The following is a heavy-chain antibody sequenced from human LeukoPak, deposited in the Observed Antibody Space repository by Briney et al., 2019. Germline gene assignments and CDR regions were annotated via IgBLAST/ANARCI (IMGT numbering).Heavy chain of an antibody. CDR3: AKDDLTDSSGYPEYFQH. V-gene: IGHV1-8*01. CDR1: GYTLTSYD. J-gene: IGHJ1*01. D-gene: IGHD3-22*01. CDR2: MSPNSGIT. Sequence: ASVKVSCKASGYTLTSYDINWVRQATGQGLEWMGWMSPNSGITGYAQKFRGRVTMTRNTAISTAYMELSSLRSEDTAVYYCAKDDLTDSSGYPEYFQHWGQGTLVTVSS.